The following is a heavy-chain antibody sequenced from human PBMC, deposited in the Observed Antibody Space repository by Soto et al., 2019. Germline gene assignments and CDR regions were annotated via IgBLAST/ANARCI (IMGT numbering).Heavy chain of an antibody. CDR2: IYYSGST. Sequence: QLQLQESCPGLVKPSETLSLTCTVSGGSISSSSYYWGWIRQPPGKGLEWIGSIYYSGSTYYNPSLKSRVTISVDTSKNQFSLKRSSVPAADTAVYYCARPPRRGGGTPGFDIWGQGTMVTVSS. D-gene: IGHD2-15*01. CDR1: GGSISSSSYY. V-gene: IGHV4-39*01. J-gene: IGHJ3*02. CDR3: ARPPRRGGGTPGFDI.